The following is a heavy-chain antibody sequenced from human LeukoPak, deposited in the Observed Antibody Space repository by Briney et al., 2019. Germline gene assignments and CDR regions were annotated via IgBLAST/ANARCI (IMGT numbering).Heavy chain of an antibody. CDR1: GGSFSGYY. CDR2: INHSGST. J-gene: IGHJ4*02. CDR3: AKEYALLWFGELLYSDY. Sequence: SETLSLTCAVYGGSFSGYYWSWIRQPPGKGLEWIGEINHSGSTNYNPSLKSRVTISVDTSKNQFSLKLSSVTAADTAVYYCAKEYALLWFGELLYSDYWGQGTLVTVSS. V-gene: IGHV4-34*01. D-gene: IGHD3-10*01.